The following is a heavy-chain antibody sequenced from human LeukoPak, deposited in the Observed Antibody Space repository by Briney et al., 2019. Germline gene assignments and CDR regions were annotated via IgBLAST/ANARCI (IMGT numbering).Heavy chain of an antibody. CDR2: IYWDDDK. J-gene: IGHJ5*02. Sequence: CGPTLVKPTQTLTLTCTFSGFSLSTSGVGVGWIRQSPGKALEWLALIYWDDDKRYSPSLKSRLTITKDTSENQVILTMTNMDPVDTATYYCAHRQDSSYPFDPWGQGTLVTVSS. D-gene: IGHD6-13*01. CDR1: GFSLSTSGVG. CDR3: AHRQDSSYPFDP. V-gene: IGHV2-5*02.